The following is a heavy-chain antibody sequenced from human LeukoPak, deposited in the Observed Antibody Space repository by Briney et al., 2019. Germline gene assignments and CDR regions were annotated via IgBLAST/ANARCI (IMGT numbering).Heavy chain of an antibody. V-gene: IGHV3-30*02. J-gene: IGHJ6*03. CDR2: IRHDGSDI. CDR1: GFTFSNYA. D-gene: IGHD1-14*01. CDR3: AKTGFQWGEYFYYMDV. Sequence: GGSLRLSCTAPGFTFSNYAMHWVRQAPGKGLEWVAFIRHDGSDIYYADSVRGRFTISRDNSKNTLYFQMNSLIYEDTAVYYCAKTGFQWGEYFYYMDVWGKGSTVTVSS.